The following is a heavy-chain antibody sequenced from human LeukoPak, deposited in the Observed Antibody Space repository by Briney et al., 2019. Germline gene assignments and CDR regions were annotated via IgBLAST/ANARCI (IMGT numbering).Heavy chain of an antibody. CDR3: ATVVAAVTNDGFDL. CDR2: IVPSVDIA. V-gene: IGHV1-69*02. CDR1: GGTFRRYT. J-gene: IGHJ3*01. D-gene: IGHD2-15*01. Sequence: ASVKVSCKASGGTFRRYTIIWVRQAPGQGLEWMGRIVPSVDIANYAQKFQGRVTITADKSTSTAYMDLSSLWSEDTAVYYCATVVAAVTNDGFDLWGQGTKVTVSS.